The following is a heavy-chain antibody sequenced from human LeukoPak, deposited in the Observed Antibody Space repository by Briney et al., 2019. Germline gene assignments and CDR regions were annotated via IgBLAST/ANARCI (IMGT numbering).Heavy chain of an antibody. CDR3: ARDYSFTIFGVVDYYYCGMDV. V-gene: IGHV1-2*02. D-gene: IGHD3-3*01. Sequence: ASVKVSCKASGYTFTGYYMHWVRQAPGQGLEWMGWINPNSGGTSYAQKFQGRVTMTRDTSISTAYMELSRLRSDDTAVYYCARDYSFTIFGVVDYYYCGMDVWGQGTTVTVSS. J-gene: IGHJ6*02. CDR1: GYTFTGYY. CDR2: INPNSGGT.